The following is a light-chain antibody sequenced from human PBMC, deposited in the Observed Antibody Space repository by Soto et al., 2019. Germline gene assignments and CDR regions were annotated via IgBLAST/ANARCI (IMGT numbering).Light chain of an antibody. J-gene: IGLJ2*01. Sequence: QSALTQPRSVSGSPGQSVTISCTGTSSDVGGYIYVTWYQQHPDKAPKLMIYDVSKRPSGVPDRFSGSKSGNTASLTISGLQAEDEADYYCCSFAGSFILLFGGGTKVTVL. CDR2: DVS. CDR3: CSFAGSFILL. CDR1: SSDVGGYIY. V-gene: IGLV2-11*01.